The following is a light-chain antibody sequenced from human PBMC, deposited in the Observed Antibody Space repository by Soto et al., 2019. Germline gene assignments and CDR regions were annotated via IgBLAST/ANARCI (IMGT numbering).Light chain of an antibody. CDR3: QQYNSYSTWT. Sequence: DLQMTQSPSTLSASVGDRVTITCRASQSISRWLAWYQQKPGKAPKILIFDASILASGVPSRFSGSGYGTEFTLTISSLQPDDFATYYCQQYNSYSTWTFGQGTEVEIK. CDR1: QSISRW. V-gene: IGKV1-5*01. J-gene: IGKJ1*01. CDR2: DAS.